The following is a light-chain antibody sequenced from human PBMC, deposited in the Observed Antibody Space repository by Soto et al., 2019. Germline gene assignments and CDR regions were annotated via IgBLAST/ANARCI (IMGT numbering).Light chain of an antibody. V-gene: IGLV3-21*02. CDR1: NIGGKS. Sequence: SYELTQPPSVSVAPGQTARITCGGNNIGGKSVHWYQQKPGQAPVLVVYDDSDRPSGIPDRFSGSNSGDTATLNIRRVEAGDEAEYYCNVWDSSSDHYVFGTGTKVTV. CDR2: DDS. J-gene: IGLJ1*01. CDR3: NVWDSSSDHYV.